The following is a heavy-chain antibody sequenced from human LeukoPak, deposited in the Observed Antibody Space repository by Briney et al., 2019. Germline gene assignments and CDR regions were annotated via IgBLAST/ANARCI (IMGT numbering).Heavy chain of an antibody. CDR3: VRDRDGNSYFDY. CDR1: GFTFNSYG. Sequence: GRSLRLSCAASGFTFNSYGMHWVRRAPGKGLEWVAVIWYDGSNQYYADSVKGRFTISRDSSKNTLYLQMNSLRAEDTGLYYCVRDRDGNSYFDYWGQGTLVTVSS. D-gene: IGHD1-7*01. CDR2: IWYDGSNQ. J-gene: IGHJ4*02. V-gene: IGHV3-33*01.